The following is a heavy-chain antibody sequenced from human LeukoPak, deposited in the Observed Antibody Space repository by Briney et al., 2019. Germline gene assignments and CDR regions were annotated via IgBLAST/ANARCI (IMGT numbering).Heavy chain of an antibody. CDR3: AKHNGGGVGSYVAPGPPDYFDY. V-gene: IGHV4-39*01. J-gene: IGHJ4*02. Sequence: SETLSLTCTVSGDITHYWGWIRQPPGKGLECIGSIYFSGSAYYNPSLGSRVTISLDTSKKQLSLKLNSVTAADTAVYYCAKHNGGGVGSYVAPGPPDYFDYWGQGTLVTVSS. CDR1: GDITHY. CDR2: IYFSGSA. D-gene: IGHD1-26*01.